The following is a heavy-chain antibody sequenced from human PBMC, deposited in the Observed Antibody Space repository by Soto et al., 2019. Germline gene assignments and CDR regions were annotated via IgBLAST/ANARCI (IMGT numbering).Heavy chain of an antibody. D-gene: IGHD1-26*01. Sequence: YWGWIRQPPGKGLEWIGHIFHTGATYQNPTLKSRLRMSVDTSKNQFSLNLSSVTATDTAVYYCARRRIVTTTNFDYWGQGTLVTVSS. CDR3: ARRRIVTTTNFDY. CDR1: Y. V-gene: IGHV4-39*01. J-gene: IGHJ4*02. CDR2: IFHTGAT.